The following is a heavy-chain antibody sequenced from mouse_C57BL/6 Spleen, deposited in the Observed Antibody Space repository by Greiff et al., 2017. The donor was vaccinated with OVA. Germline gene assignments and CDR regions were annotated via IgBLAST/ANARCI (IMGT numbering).Heavy chain of an antibody. CDR1: GFNIKDDY. V-gene: IGHV14-4*01. CDR3: TTRVYDYGGFAY. Sequence: VQLQQPGAELVRPGASVKLSCTASGFNIKDDYMHWVKQRPEQGLEWIGWIDPENGDTEYASKFQGKATITADTSSNTAYLQLSSLTSEDTAVYYCTTRVYDYGGFAYWGQGTLVTVSA. D-gene: IGHD2-4*01. J-gene: IGHJ3*01. CDR2: IDPENGDT.